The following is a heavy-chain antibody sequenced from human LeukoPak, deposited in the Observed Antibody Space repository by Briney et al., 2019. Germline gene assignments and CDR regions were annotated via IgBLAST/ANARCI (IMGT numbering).Heavy chain of an antibody. V-gene: IGHV3-48*04. CDR2: NSSTGGTI. CDR1: GFTFSSNS. D-gene: IGHD3-10*01. J-gene: IGHJ6*02. CDR3: ARDAHTGSGTYWGGVDYYYGLDV. Sequence: GGSLRLSCAASGFTFSSNSMNWVRQAPGKGLEWVSYNSSTGGTIYYADSMKGRFTISRDNAKNSLYLQMNSLRVEDTAVYYCARDAHTGSGTYWGGVDYYYGLDVWGQGTTVTVSS.